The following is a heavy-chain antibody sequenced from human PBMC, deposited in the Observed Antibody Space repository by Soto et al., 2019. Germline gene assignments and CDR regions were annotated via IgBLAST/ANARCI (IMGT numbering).Heavy chain of an antibody. Sequence: GGSLRLSCAASGFTFSSYAMSWVRQAPGKGLEWGSAIGTAGDPYYPGSVKGRFTISRENAKNSLYLQMNSLRAGDTAVYYCARGGTMVRGVSPRRYYGMDVWGQGTTVTVSS. D-gene: IGHD3-10*01. J-gene: IGHJ6*02. V-gene: IGHV3-13*05. CDR1: GFTFSSYA. CDR3: ARGGTMVRGVSPRRYYGMDV. CDR2: IGTAGDP.